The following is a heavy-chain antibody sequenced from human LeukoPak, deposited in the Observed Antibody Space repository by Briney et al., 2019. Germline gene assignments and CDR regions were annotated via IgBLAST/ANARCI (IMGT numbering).Heavy chain of an antibody. V-gene: IGHV3-21*04. CDR2: ISSSSSYI. J-gene: IGHJ3*02. CDR3: ARRGRGPALDAFDI. CDR1: GFTFSSYS. Sequence: GRSLRPSCAASGFTFSSYSMNWVRQAPGKELEWVSSISSSSSYIYYADSVEGRFTISRDNAKNSLYLQMNSLRAEDTAVYYCARRGRGPALDAFDIWGQGTMVTVSS. D-gene: IGHD1-26*01.